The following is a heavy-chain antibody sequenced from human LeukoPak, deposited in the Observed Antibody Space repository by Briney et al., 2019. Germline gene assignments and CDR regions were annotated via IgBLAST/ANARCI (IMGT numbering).Heavy chain of an antibody. CDR3: ASEDIVVVPAAIGGA. D-gene: IGHD2-2*02. CDR1: GGSFSGYY. Sequence: SETLSLTCAVYGGSFSGYYWSWIRQPPGKGLEWIGEINHSGSTNYNPSLKSRVTISVDASKNQFSLKLSSVTAADTAVYYCASEDIVVVPAAIGGAWGQGTLVTVSS. J-gene: IGHJ5*02. V-gene: IGHV4-34*01. CDR2: INHSGST.